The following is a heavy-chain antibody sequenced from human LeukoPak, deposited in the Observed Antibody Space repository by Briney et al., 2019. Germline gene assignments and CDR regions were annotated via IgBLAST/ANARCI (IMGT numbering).Heavy chain of an antibody. CDR3: ARGPQYSSSWYPPNYYYYMDV. CDR1: GDSISSYY. Sequence: SETLSLTCTVSGDSISSYYWSWIRQPAGKGLEWIGRIYTSGSTNYNPSLKSRVTISVDTSKNQFSLKLSSVTAADTAVYYCARGPQYSSSWYPPNYYYYMDVWGKGTTVTVSS. CDR2: IYTSGST. V-gene: IGHV4-4*07. J-gene: IGHJ6*03. D-gene: IGHD6-13*01.